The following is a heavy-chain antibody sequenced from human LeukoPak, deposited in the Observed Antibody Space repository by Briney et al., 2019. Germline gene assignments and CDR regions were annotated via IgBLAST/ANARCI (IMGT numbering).Heavy chain of an antibody. D-gene: IGHD1-7*01. Sequence: GGSLRLSCAASGFTFSDYYMSWIRQAPGKGLEWVSYISSSGSTIYYADSVKGRFTISGDNAKHSLYLQLNSLRAEDTAIHYCARANNWNYPYYFDFWGQGTLVTVSS. CDR2: ISSSGSTI. J-gene: IGHJ4*02. CDR1: GFTFSDYY. V-gene: IGHV3-11*01. CDR3: ARANNWNYPYYFDF.